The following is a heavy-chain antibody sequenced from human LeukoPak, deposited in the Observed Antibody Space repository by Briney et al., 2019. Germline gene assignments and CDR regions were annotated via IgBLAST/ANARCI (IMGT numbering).Heavy chain of an antibody. J-gene: IGHJ4*02. Sequence: PGGSLRLSCAASGFTFTNAWMSWVRQAPGKGLEWVGRSKSQTDGGTTDYAAPVRGRFIISRDDSKNTVYLQMNSLKTEDTAVYYCTTLSYVGGYWGQGTLVTVSS. CDR2: SKSQTDGGTT. V-gene: IGHV3-15*01. CDR1: GFTFTNAW. D-gene: IGHD3-10*02. CDR3: TTLSYVGGY.